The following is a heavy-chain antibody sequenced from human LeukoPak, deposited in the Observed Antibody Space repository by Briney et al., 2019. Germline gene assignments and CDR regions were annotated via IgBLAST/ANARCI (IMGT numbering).Heavy chain of an antibody. V-gene: IGHV3-23*01. CDR2: ISGSGGST. J-gene: IGHJ3*02. Sequence: GGFMRLSCAASGFTFSTYAMNWVRQAPGKGLEWVSVISGSGGSTHYADSVKGRFTVSRDDSKNTLFMQMNNLRADDTAIYYCAKGDYGGNPDAFDICDQQTMVTVSS. D-gene: IGHD4-23*01. CDR1: GFTFSTYA. CDR3: AKGDYGGNPDAFDI.